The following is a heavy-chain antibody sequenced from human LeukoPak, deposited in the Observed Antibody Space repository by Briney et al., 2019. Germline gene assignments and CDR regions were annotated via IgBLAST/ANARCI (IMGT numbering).Heavy chain of an antibody. Sequence: PGGSLRLSCATPGFIFSSYRMSWVRQAPGKGLEWVANIKEDGSEYYYVDSAKGRFTISRDNAKNSLYLQTNSLRAEDTAVYYCARRALRYCSSTSCPAQYYGVDVWGKGTTVTVSS. CDR1: GFIFSSYR. CDR3: ARRALRYCSSTSCPAQYYGVDV. V-gene: IGHV3-7*03. J-gene: IGHJ6*04. D-gene: IGHD2-2*01. CDR2: IKEDGSEY.